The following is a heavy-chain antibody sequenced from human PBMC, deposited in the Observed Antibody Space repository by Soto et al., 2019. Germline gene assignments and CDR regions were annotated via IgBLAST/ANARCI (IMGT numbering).Heavy chain of an antibody. J-gene: IGHJ4*02. V-gene: IGHV3-66*01. CDR2: IYSGGNR. CDR3: TRDSTDTVSDY. D-gene: IGHD4-17*01. CDR1: GFSVSSNY. Sequence: GGSLRLSCAASGFSVSSNYMTWVRQAPGKGLEWVSVIYSGGNRYYADSVKGRFNISRDNSKNTLYLQMNSLRAEDTAVYYCTRDSTDTVSDYWGQGTLVTVSS.